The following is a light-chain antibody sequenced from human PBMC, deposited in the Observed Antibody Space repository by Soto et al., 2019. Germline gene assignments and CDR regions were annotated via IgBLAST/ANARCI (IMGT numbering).Light chain of an antibody. Sequence: QSALTQPPSASGSPEQSVTISCTGTSSDVGDYNYVSWYQHHPGKAPKLMIYEVSKRPSGVPDRFSGSKSGNTASLTVSGLQAEDEADYYCSSYAGSNNFGVFGGGTKLTVL. CDR2: EVS. V-gene: IGLV2-8*01. CDR1: SSDVGDYNY. CDR3: SSYAGSNNFGV. J-gene: IGLJ3*02.